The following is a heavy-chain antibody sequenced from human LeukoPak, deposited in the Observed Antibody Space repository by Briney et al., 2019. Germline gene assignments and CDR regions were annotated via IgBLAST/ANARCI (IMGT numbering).Heavy chain of an antibody. Sequence: GGSLRLSCAASGFTFSSYGMHWVRQAPGKGLEWVAVIWYDGSNKYYADSVKGRFTISRDNSKNTPYSQMNSLRVEDTAVYYCAVEYNSSPYAFDIWGQGTKVTVSS. J-gene: IGHJ3*02. D-gene: IGHD2/OR15-2a*01. CDR2: IWYDGSNK. CDR1: GFTFSSYG. CDR3: AVEYNSSPYAFDI. V-gene: IGHV3-33*01.